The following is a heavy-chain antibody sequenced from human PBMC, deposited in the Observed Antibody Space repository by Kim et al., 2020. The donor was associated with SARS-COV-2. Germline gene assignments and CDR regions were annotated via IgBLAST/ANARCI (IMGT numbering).Heavy chain of an antibody. V-gene: IGHV4-59*13. Sequence: SETLSLTCTVSGGSISSYYWSWIRQPPGKGLEWIGYIYYSGSTYYNPSLKSRVTISVDTSKNQFSLKLSSVTAADTAVYYCARSVKKYYDILTGYSPGYYFDYWGQGTLVPVS. CDR2: IYYSGST. D-gene: IGHD3-9*01. CDR3: ARSVKKYYDILTGYSPGYYFDY. J-gene: IGHJ4*02. CDR1: GGSISSYY.